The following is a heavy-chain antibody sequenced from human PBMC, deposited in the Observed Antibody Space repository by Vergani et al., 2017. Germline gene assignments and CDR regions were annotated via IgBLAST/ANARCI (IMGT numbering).Heavy chain of an antibody. J-gene: IGHJ6*02. CDR3: AKXGMTTATYYGMDV. CDR2: IIPVFGTT. Sequence: QVQLVQSGDEVKKPVSSVMVSCKASGGIVSNYAITWVRQAPGHGLEWLGRIIPVFGTTDYGQRFQGRVTITADESTSTAYMELSSLTSDDAAMYYCAKXGMTTATYYGMDVWGQGTTVTVSS. CDR1: GGIVSNYA. D-gene: IGHD4-11*01. V-gene: IGHV1-69*13.